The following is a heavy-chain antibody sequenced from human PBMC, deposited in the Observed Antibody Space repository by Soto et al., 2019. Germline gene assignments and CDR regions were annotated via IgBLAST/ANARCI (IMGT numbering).Heavy chain of an antibody. Sequence: QVQLVQSGAEVKKPGSSVKVSCKASGGSFSSYAISWVRQAPGQGLEWMGGIIPIVGTGNYAQNFQGRVTIPADESTSTAYMELSSLRAEDTALYYCARDLRAAGRPGMDVWGQGTTVTVS. J-gene: IGHJ6*02. CDR2: IIPIVGTG. CDR3: ARDLRAAGRPGMDV. V-gene: IGHV1-69*01. CDR1: GGSFSSYA. D-gene: IGHD6-13*01.